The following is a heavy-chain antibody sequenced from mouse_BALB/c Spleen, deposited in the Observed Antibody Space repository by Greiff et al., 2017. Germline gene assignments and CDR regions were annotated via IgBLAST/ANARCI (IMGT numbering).Heavy chain of an antibody. CDR2: ISYSGST. J-gene: IGHJ2*01. CDR3: ARRITTAYYFDY. D-gene: IGHD1-2*01. V-gene: IGHV3-2*02. Sequence: EVKLVESGPGLVKPSQSLSLTCTVTGYSITSDYAWNWIRQFPGNKLEWMGYISYSGSTSYNPSLKSRISITRDTSKNQFFLQLNSVTTEDTATYYCARRITTAYYFDYWGQGTTLTVSS. CDR1: GYSITSDYA.